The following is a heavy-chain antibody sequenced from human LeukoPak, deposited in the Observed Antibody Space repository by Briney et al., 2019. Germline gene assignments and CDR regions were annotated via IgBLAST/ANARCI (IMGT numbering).Heavy chain of an antibody. D-gene: IGHD2-21*02. CDR1: GFTLSDYF. J-gene: IGHJ4*02. V-gene: IGHV3-11*04. CDR2: IGADGTG. CDR3: ARPAYCGNNCYYFPDY. Sequence: GGSLRLSCEASGFTLSDYFMGWIRQAPGKGLEWLSHIGADGTGYYTDSVKGRATISRDNAKNSLYLQMNSLRVEDTAVYYCARPAYCGNNCYYFPDYWGQGTLVTVSS.